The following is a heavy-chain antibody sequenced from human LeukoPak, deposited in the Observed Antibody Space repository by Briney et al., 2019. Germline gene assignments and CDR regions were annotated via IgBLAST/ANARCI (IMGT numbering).Heavy chain of an antibody. J-gene: IGHJ4*02. D-gene: IGHD6-13*01. CDR3: ARHVEYSSSWYGGFDY. CDR2: VYYSGST. CDR1: GGSISSSGYY. Sequence: PSETLSLTCTVSGGSISSSGYYWGWIRQPPGKGLKWIGSVYYSGSTYYNPSLKSRVTITVDTSKDQFSLKLSSVTAADTAVYYCARHVEYSSSWYGGFDYWGQGTLVTVSS. V-gene: IGHV4-39*01.